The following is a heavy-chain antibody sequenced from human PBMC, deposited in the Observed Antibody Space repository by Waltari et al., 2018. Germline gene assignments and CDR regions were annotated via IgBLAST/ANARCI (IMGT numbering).Heavy chain of an antibody. D-gene: IGHD3-3*01. V-gene: IGHV4-34*01. CDR1: GGSFSGYY. J-gene: IGHJ5*02. Sequence: QVQLQQWGAGLLRPSETLSLTCAVYGGSFSGYYWSWIRQPPGKGLEWIGEINHSGSTNYTPSLKSRVTISVDTSKNQCSLKLSSVTAADTAVYYCARGSRGRITIFGVVPRQFDPWGQGTLVTVSS. CDR3: ARGSRGRITIFGVVPRQFDP. CDR2: INHSGST.